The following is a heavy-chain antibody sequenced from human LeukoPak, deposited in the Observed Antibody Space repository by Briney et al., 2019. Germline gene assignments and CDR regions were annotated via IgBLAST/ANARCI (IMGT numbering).Heavy chain of an antibody. Sequence: SETLSLTCTVSGDSISSNNWWSWVRQPPGKGLEWIGEIYHSGSTNYNPSLKSRVTISVDKSKNQFSLKLSSVTAADTAVYYCARVDSKGYSDYWGQGTLVTVSS. CDR2: IYHSGST. CDR1: GDSISSNNW. J-gene: IGHJ4*02. V-gene: IGHV4-4*02. D-gene: IGHD3-22*01. CDR3: ARVDSKGYSDY.